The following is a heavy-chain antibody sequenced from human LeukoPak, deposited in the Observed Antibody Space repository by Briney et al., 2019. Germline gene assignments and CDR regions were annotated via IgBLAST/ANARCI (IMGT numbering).Heavy chain of an antibody. Sequence: PGGSLRLSCAASGFTFSNYWMNWVRQAPGKGLEWVAFIRYDGSNKYYADSVKGRFTISRDNSKNTLYLQMNSLRAEDTAVYYCAKDGSVVDWGQGTLVTVSS. CDR2: IRYDGSNK. J-gene: IGHJ4*02. D-gene: IGHD2-15*01. V-gene: IGHV3-30*02. CDR3: AKDGSVVD. CDR1: GFTFSNYW.